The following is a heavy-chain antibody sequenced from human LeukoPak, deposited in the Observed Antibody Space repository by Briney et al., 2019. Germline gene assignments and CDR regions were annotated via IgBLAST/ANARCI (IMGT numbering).Heavy chain of an antibody. V-gene: IGHV3-74*01. D-gene: IGHD4-23*01. Sequence: RGSLRLSCAASGFTFSSYWMNWVRQAPGKGLVWVSRIASDGSSTTYADSVRGRFSISRDNAKNTLYLQMNSLRVEDTAVYYCARGRPHGNDYWGQGTLVTVSS. CDR1: GFTFSSYW. CDR2: IASDGSST. J-gene: IGHJ4*02. CDR3: ARGRPHGNDY.